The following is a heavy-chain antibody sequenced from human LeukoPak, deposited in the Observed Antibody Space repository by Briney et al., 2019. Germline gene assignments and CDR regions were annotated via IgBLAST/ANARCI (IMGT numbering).Heavy chain of an antibody. CDR3: ARGPALGYYGMDV. V-gene: IGHV4-61*05. CDR2: IYYSGST. Sequence: KPSETLSLTCTVSGGSISSSSYYWGWIRQPPGKGLEWIGYIYYSGSTNYNPSLKSRVTISVDTSKNQFSLKLSSVTAADTAVYYCARGPALGYYGMDVWGQGTTVTVSS. J-gene: IGHJ6*02. CDR1: GGSISSSSYY.